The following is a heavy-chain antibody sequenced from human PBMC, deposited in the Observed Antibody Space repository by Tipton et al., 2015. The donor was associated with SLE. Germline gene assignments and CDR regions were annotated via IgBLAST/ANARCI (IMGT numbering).Heavy chain of an antibody. CDR3: ARRSDDYSNWFDP. CDR1: GGSISSGSYY. Sequence: TLSLTCTVSGGSISSGSYYWSWIRQPPGKGLEWIGHIFYSGSTNYNPSLKSRVAMSVDTSRNQFSLKLNSVTAADTAVYYCARRSDDYSNWFDPWGQGTLVTVSS. CDR2: IFYSGST. D-gene: IGHD4-11*01. V-gene: IGHV4-61*01. J-gene: IGHJ5*02.